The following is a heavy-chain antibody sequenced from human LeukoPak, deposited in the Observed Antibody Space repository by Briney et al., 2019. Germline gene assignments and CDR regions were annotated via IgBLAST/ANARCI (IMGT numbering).Heavy chain of an antibody. CDR2: INWNGGNI. J-gene: IGHJ5*02. V-gene: IGHV3-20*04. CDR3: ARPLSEGFDP. CDR1: GFTFDDYG. D-gene: IGHD3-16*02. Sequence: GGSLRLSCAASGFTFDDYGMSWVRQAPGKGLEWVSGINWNGGNIGYADSVKGRFTISRDNANNSLYLQMNSLRAEDTAVYYCARPLSEGFDPWGQGTLVTVSS.